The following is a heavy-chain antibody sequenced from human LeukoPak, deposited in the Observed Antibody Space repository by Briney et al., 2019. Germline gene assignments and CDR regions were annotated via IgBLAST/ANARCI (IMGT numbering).Heavy chain of an antibody. D-gene: IGHD2-8*02. J-gene: IGHJ3*01. CDR3: ARDQGYCTSVNCRGDAFDV. Sequence: GGSLRLSCAVSGITLSNYGMSWVRQAPGKGLEWVAGISDSGGRTNYADSVKGRFTISRDNPKNTLYLQMNSLRAEDTAVYYCARDQGYCTSVNCRGDAFDVWGQGSMVSVSS. V-gene: IGHV3-23*01. CDR1: GITLSNYG. CDR2: ISDSGGRT.